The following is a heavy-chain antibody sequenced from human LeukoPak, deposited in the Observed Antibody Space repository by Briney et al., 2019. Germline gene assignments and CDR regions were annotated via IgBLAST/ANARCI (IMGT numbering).Heavy chain of an antibody. CDR2: IIPIFGTA. J-gene: IGHJ3*02. V-gene: IGHV1-69*13. Sequence: VASVWVSRKASGGTFSSYAICWVRQAPGQGLEWMGGIIPIFGTANYAQKLQGHDSITADESTRTAYMELSSLRSEDTAVYYCARASGVATVNDVFDIWGQGTMV. D-gene: IGHD4-17*01. CDR1: GGTFSSYA. CDR3: ARASGVATVNDVFDI.